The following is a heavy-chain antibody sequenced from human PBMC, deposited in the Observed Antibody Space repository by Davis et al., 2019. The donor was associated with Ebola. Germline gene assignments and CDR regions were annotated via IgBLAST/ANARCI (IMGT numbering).Heavy chain of an antibody. CDR3: ARGMGELALN. CDR2: ITTNTESP. D-gene: IGHD3-16*01. V-gene: IGHV7-4-1*02. J-gene: IGHJ4*02. CDR1: GYSFTDFA. Sequence: ASVKVSCKASGYSFTDFAINWLRQAPGQRFEWLGWITTNTESPTYARGFSERFVFSLDTSVDTAFLQINNLRAEDTAIYYCARGMGELALNWGQGTLVTVSS.